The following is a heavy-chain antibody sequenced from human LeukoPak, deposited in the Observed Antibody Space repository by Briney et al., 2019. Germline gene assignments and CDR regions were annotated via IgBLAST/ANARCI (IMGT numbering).Heavy chain of an antibody. V-gene: IGHV3-23*05. CDR2: SGSST. J-gene: IGHJ4*02. CDR3: ARDRDSGGRQGYYFDY. CDR1: GCTFSSYA. Sequence: GGALRLSCTASGCTFSSYAMSWVGQAPGKGLEGVSTSGSSTYYADSVKGRFTISRDNSKSTLYLQMNSLRAEDTALYYCARDRDSGGRQGYYFDYWGQGTLVTVSS. D-gene: IGHD3-10*01.